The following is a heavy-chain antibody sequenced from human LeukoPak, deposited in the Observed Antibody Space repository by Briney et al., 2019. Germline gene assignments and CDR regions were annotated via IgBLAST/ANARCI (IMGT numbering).Heavy chain of an antibody. Sequence: GASVKVSCKASGYTFTGYYMHWVRQAPGRGLEWMGWINPNSGGTNYAQKFQGRVTMTRDTSISTAYMELSRLRSDDTAVYYCARVGFPGEYYFDYWGQGTLVTVSS. J-gene: IGHJ4*02. CDR1: GYTFTGYY. D-gene: IGHD7-27*01. CDR3: ARVGFPGEYYFDY. V-gene: IGHV1-2*02. CDR2: INPNSGGT.